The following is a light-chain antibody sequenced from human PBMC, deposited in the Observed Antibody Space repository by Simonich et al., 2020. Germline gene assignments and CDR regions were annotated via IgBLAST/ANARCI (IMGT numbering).Light chain of an antibody. CDR3: CSYAGSSTWV. CDR1: RSDVGSYNL. CDR2: EGS. Sequence: QSALTQPASVSGSPGQSITISCTGTRSDVGSYNLVSWYQQHPGKTPKLMIYEGSKRPSGVSNRCSGSKSGNTASLTISVRQAEDEADYYCCSYAGSSTWVFGGGTKLTVL. V-gene: IGLV2-23*01. J-gene: IGLJ3*02.